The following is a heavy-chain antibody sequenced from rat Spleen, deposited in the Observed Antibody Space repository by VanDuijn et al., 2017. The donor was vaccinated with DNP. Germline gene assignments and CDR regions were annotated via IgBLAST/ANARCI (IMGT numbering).Heavy chain of an antibody. CDR2: ISHSDGTT. Sequence: EVQLVESGGGLVQPGRSLKLSCAASGFSFRNYYMAWLRQAPQKGLEWVAIISHSDGTTYYSDSVRGRFTISRDNTQNSLHLQMNSLKSEDTATYYCERQEGYDGYPFDYWGQGVMVTVSS. CDR3: ERQEGYDGYPFDY. CDR1: GFSFRNYY. V-gene: IGHV5-25*01. J-gene: IGHJ2*01. D-gene: IGHD1-12*03.